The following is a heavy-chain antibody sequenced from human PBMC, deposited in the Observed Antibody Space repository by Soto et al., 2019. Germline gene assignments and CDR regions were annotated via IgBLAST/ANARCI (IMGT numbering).Heavy chain of an antibody. Sequence: QVQLVQSGAEVKKPGSSVKVSCKASGGTFSSYTISWVRQAPGQGLESMGRIIPILGIANYAQKFQGRVTITADKSTSTAYMELSSLRSEDTAVYYCARVPQGSSAHNNWFDPWGQGTLVTVS. V-gene: IGHV1-69*02. J-gene: IGHJ5*02. CDR1: GGTFSSYT. CDR2: IIPILGIA. D-gene: IGHD6-13*01. CDR3: ARVPQGSSAHNNWFDP.